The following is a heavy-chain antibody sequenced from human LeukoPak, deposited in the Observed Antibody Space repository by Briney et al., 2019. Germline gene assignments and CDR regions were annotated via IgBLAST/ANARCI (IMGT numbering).Heavy chain of an antibody. CDR1: GFTFNNYA. CDR3: AKDGVASRPFLDY. D-gene: IGHD2-21*01. Sequence: GGSLRLSCAASGFTFNNYAMGWVRQAPGKGLEWVAVISYDGSNKYYADSVKGRFTISRDNSKNTLNLQMNSLRAEDTAVYYCAKDGVASRPFLDYWGQGTLVTVSS. V-gene: IGHV3-30*18. CDR2: ISYDGSNK. J-gene: IGHJ4*02.